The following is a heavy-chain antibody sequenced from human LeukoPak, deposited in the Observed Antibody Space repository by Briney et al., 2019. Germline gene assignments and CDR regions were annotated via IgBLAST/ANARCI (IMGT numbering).Heavy chain of an antibody. J-gene: IGHJ4*02. D-gene: IGHD1-7*01. CDR3: AKWHEKLLAFDS. CDR2: IHHTGRN. V-gene: IGHV4-59*01. Sequence: PSETLSLTCAVSGASITSYYWNWIRQSPGKGLEWIGYIHHTGRNWYNPLLQSRVTLSVDTSKSEFSLRLNSVTAADTAVYYCAKWHEKLLAFDSWGQGTLVTVSS. CDR1: GASITSYY.